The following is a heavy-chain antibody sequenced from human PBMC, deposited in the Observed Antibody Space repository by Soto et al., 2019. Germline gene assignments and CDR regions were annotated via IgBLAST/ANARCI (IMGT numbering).Heavy chain of an antibody. CDR1: GFTFSSNA. CDR3: AKIRGWAVTIFFDY. D-gene: IGHD4-17*01. V-gene: IGHV3-23*01. J-gene: IGHJ4*02. CDR2: ITGSGGTT. Sequence: EVQLLESGGGLVQPGGSLRLSCAASGFTFSSNAMSWVRQAPGKGLEWVSTITGSGGTTYYADSVKGRFTISRDNSKNTLYLQMNSLRAEDTAVYYFAKIRGWAVTIFFDYWGQGTLVTVSS.